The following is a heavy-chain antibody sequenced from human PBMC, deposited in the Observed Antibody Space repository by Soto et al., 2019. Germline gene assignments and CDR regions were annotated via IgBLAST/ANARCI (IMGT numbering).Heavy chain of an antibody. Sequence: ASVKVSCKASGYTFTSYYMHWVRQAPGQGLEWMGIINPSGGSTSYAQKFQGRVTMTRDTSTSTVYMELSSLRSEDTAVYYCARGITIFGVAYGMDAWGQGTTVTVSS. D-gene: IGHD3-3*01. J-gene: IGHJ6*02. CDR3: ARGITIFGVAYGMDA. CDR2: INPSGGST. CDR1: GYTFTSYY. V-gene: IGHV1-46*01.